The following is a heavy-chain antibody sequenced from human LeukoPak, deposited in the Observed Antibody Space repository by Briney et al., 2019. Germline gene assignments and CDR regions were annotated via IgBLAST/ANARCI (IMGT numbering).Heavy chain of an antibody. J-gene: IGHJ3*02. Sequence: SETLSLTCTVSGYSISSGYYWGWIRQPPGKGLEWIGSIYHSGSTYYNPSLKSRVTISVDTSKNQFSLKLSSVTAADTAVYYCARSSVVVAATPDAFDIWGQGTIVTVSS. V-gene: IGHV4-38-2*02. CDR1: GYSISSGYY. D-gene: IGHD2-15*01. CDR2: IYHSGST. CDR3: ARSSVVVAATPDAFDI.